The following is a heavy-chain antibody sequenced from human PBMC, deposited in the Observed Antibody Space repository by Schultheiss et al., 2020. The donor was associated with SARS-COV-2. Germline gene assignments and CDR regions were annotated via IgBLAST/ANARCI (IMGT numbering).Heavy chain of an antibody. CDR1: GFTFSSYG. D-gene: IGHD6-13*01. CDR3: ARGARHSSKNYYFDY. CDR2: IWYDGSNK. V-gene: IGHV3-33*01. J-gene: IGHJ4*02. Sequence: GSMRLSCAASGFTFSSYGMHWVRQAPGKGLEWVAVIWYDGSNKYYADSVKGRFTISRDNAKNSLYLQMNSLRAEDTAVYYCARGARHSSKNYYFDYWGQGTLVTVSS.